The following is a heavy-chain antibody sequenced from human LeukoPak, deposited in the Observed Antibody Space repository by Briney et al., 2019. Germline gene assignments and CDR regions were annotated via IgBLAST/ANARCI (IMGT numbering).Heavy chain of an antibody. D-gene: IGHD2-2*01. CDR3: ASVPPPAAKYYYYYYMDV. CDR2: IYHSGST. J-gene: IGHJ6*03. V-gene: IGHV4-30-2*01. CDR1: GGSISSGGYY. Sequence: PSETLSLTCTVSGGSISSGGYYWSWIRQPPGKGLEWIGYIYHSGSTYYNPSLKSRVTISVDRSKNQFSLKLSSVTAADTAVYYCASVPPPAAKYYYYYYMDVWGKGTTVTVSS.